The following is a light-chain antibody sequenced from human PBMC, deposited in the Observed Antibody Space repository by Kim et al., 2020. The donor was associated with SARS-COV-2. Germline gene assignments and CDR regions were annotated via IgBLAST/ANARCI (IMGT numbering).Light chain of an antibody. Sequence: TVTLTCTRVSGSIASNYVRWYQQRPGSAPTTVIYEDNQRPSGVPDRFSGSIDSSSNSASLTISGLKTEDEADYYCQSYDSSNSWVFGGGTQLTVL. CDR1: SGSIASNY. J-gene: IGLJ3*02. CDR3: QSYDSSNSWV. V-gene: IGLV6-57*03. CDR2: EDN.